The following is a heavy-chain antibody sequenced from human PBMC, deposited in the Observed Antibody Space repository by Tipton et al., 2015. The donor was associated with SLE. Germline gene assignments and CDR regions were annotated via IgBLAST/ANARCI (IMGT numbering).Heavy chain of an antibody. CDR2: IYYSEST. V-gene: IGHV4-59*11. D-gene: IGHD6-19*01. J-gene: IGHJ2*01. CDR1: GGSISSHY. CDR3: AREALAVAGTGRWYFDL. Sequence: TLSLTCTVSGGSISSHYWSWIRQPPGKGLEWIGYIYYSESTNYNPSLKSRVTISVDTSKNQFSLKLSSVTAADTAVYYCAREALAVAGTGRWYFDLWGRGTLVTVSS.